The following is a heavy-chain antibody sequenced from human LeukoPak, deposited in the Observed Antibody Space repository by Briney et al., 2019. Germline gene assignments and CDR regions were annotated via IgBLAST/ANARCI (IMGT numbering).Heavy chain of an antibody. CDR3: VRLLDNDSSGDPDTFDM. D-gene: IGHD3-22*01. CDR1: GGSISGHY. V-gene: IGHV4-59*11. Sequence: SETLSITCTVSGGSISGHYWSWIRPPPGKGLELIVYCHYSGKTYYSSSLRSRVTISVDTSKNHFSLKLTSMIAADTAVYYCVRLLDNDSSGDPDTFDMWGQGAMVTVSS. J-gene: IGHJ3*02. CDR2: CHYSGKT.